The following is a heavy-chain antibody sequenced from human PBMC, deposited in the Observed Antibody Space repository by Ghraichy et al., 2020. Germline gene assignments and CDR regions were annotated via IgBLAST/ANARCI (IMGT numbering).Heavy chain of an antibody. J-gene: IGHJ3*02. CDR1: GFTFSSYG. Sequence: GGSLRLSCAASGFTFSSYGMHWVRQAPGKGLEWVAFIRYDGSNKYYADSVKGRFTISRDNSKNTLYLQMNSLRAEDTAVYYCAKVGGLGNWNDAFDIWGQGTMVTVSS. CDR2: IRYDGSNK. CDR3: AKVGGLGNWNDAFDI. V-gene: IGHV3-30*02. D-gene: IGHD1-1*01.